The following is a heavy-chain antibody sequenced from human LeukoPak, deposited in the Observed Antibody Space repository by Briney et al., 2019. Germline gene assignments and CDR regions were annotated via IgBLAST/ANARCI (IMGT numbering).Heavy chain of an antibody. D-gene: IGHD3-10*01. J-gene: IGHJ6*02. CDR2: INPHSGVT. CDR3: ARGRLGLLWFGGVYGMDV. V-gene: IGHV1-2*02. Sequence: ASVKVSCKASGFTFTDHYIHWVRLAPGQGLEWMGYINPHSGVTSIPQKFRGRVTLTTDTSRSAAYMELSSLRSETTAVYYCARGRLGLLWFGGVYGMDVWGQGTTVTVSS. CDR1: GFTFTDHY.